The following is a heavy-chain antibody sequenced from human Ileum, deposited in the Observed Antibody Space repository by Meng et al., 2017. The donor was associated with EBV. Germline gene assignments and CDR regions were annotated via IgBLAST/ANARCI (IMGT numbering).Heavy chain of an antibody. Sequence: GPRQEPGPGLWNPSGTLSLTCAVSGGSIISSNWWSWVRQAPGKGLEWIGEIHHTESTNYNPSLKSRVTISVDKSKNQFSLKLSSVTAADTAVYYCAREGRSHQVGVSVYWGQGNLVTVSS. CDR1: GGSIISSNW. CDR3: AREGRSHQVGVSVY. V-gene: IGHV4-4*02. CDR2: IHHTEST. D-gene: IGHD2-21*01. J-gene: IGHJ4*02.